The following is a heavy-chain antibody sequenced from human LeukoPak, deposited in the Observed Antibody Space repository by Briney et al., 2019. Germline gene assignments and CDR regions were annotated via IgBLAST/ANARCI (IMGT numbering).Heavy chain of an antibody. Sequence: PSGTLSLTCTVSGGSISSYYWSWIRQPPGKGLEWIGYIYYSGSTNYNPSLKSRVTISVDTSKNQFSLKLSSVTAADTAVYYCARGRPLMAYYYDSSGYPLDYWGQGTLVTVSS. D-gene: IGHD3-22*01. CDR3: ARGRPLMAYYYDSSGYPLDY. V-gene: IGHV4-59*01. J-gene: IGHJ4*02. CDR2: IYYSGST. CDR1: GGSISSYY.